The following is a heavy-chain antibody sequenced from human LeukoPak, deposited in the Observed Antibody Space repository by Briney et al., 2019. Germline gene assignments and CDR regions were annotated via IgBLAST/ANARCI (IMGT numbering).Heavy chain of an antibody. CDR3: AKASVAAALLIYMDV. J-gene: IGHJ6*03. D-gene: IGHD6-13*01. Sequence: PGGSLRLSCAASGSTFDDYAMHWVRQAPGKGLEWVSGISWNSGSIGYADSVKGRFTISRDNAKNSLYLQMNSLRAEDTALYYCAKASVAAALLIYMDVWGKGTTVTISS. V-gene: IGHV3-9*01. CDR2: ISWNSGSI. CDR1: GSTFDDYA.